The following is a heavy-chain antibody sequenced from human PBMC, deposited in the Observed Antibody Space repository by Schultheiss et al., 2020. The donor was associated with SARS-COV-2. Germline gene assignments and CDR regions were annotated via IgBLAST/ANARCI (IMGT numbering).Heavy chain of an antibody. Sequence: SETLSLTCAVYGGSFSGYYWSWIRQPPGKGLEWIGETNHSGSTNYNPSLKSRVTISVDTSKNQFSLRLSSVTAADTAVYYCARGDGDSPFDPWGQGTLVTVSS. CDR2: TNHSGST. CDR1: GGSFSGYY. CDR3: ARGDGDSPFDP. D-gene: IGHD4-17*01. J-gene: IGHJ5*02. V-gene: IGHV4-34*01.